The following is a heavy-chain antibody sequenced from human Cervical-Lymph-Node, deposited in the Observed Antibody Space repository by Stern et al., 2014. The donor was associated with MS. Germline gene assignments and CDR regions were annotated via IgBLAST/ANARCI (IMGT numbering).Heavy chain of an antibody. J-gene: IGHJ4*02. D-gene: IGHD6-13*01. CDR1: GGTFSSYR. Sequence: VQLVESGAEVKKPGSSVKVSCKVSGGTFSSYRITWARQAPGQGLEWMGGITPILGTANYAQKFQERVTITADESTSTAYMELSSLRSEDTAVYFCARRDGTSSRNGLAYWGQGTLVTVSS. V-gene: IGHV1-69*01. CDR2: ITPILGTA. CDR3: ARRDGTSSRNGLAY.